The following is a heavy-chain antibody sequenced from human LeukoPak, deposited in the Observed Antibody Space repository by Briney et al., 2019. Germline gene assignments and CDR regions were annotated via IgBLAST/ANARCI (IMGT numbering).Heavy chain of an antibody. CDR1: GYTFSGHY. Sequence: ASVKVSCKASGYTFSGHYLHWVRQAPGQGLEWMGRINPNSGGTNYAQKFQGRVTMTRDTSISTAYMELSRLRSDDTAVYYCARDTQVQGYSYGFDYWGQGTLVTVSS. V-gene: IGHV1-2*06. J-gene: IGHJ4*02. CDR2: INPNSGGT. D-gene: IGHD5-18*01. CDR3: ARDTQVQGYSYGFDY.